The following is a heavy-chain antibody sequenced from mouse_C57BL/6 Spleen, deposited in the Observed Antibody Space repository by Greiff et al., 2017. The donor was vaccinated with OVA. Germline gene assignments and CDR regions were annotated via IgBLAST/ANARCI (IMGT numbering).Heavy chain of an antibody. Sequence: VQLQQPGAELVKPGASVKLSCKASGYTFTSYWMHWVKQRPGQGLEWIGMIHPNSGSTNYNEKFKSKATLTVDKSSSTAYMQLSSLTSEDSAVYYGAREGLGSYWYFDVWGTGTTVTVSS. CDR2: IHPNSGST. D-gene: IGHD1-1*01. J-gene: IGHJ1*03. CDR1: GYTFTSYW. CDR3: AREGLGSYWYFDV. V-gene: IGHV1-64*01.